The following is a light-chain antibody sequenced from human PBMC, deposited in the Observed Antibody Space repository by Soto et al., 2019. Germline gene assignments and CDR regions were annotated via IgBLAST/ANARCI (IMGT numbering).Light chain of an antibody. CDR3: QQYDNWPRT. V-gene: IGKV3-15*01. Sequence: EIVMTQSPATLSVSPGERATLSCRASQSLSSNLAWYHHKPGQAPRLLIYGASTRATGVPARFSGSGSGTEFTLTISSLKSEDFAVYYCQQYDNWPRTFGQGTKVEIK. CDR1: QSLSSN. CDR2: GAS. J-gene: IGKJ1*01.